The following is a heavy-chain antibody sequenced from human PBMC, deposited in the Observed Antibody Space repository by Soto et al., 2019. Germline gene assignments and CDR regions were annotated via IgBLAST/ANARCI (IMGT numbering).Heavy chain of an antibody. Sequence: QVQLVESGGGVVQPGRSLRLSCAASGFTFSSYGMHWVRQAPGKGLEWVAVISYDGSNKYYADSVKGRFTISRDNSKNTLYLQMNSLRAEDTAVYYCARVIVGATRNFDYWGQGTLVTVSS. V-gene: IGHV3-30*03. J-gene: IGHJ4*02. CDR2: ISYDGSNK. D-gene: IGHD1-26*01. CDR1: GFTFSSYG. CDR3: ARVIVGATRNFDY.